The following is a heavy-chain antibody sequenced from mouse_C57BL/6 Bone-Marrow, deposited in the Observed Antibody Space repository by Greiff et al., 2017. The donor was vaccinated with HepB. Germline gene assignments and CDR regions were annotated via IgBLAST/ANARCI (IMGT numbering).Heavy chain of an antibody. D-gene: IGHD2-2*01. Sequence: VQVVESGPGLVQPSQSLSITCTVSGFSLTSYGVHWVRQSPGKGLEWLGVIWSGGSTDYNAAFISRLSISKDNSKSQVFFKMNSLQADDTAIYYCARKRGVTTTGYAMDYWGQGTSVTVSS. J-gene: IGHJ4*01. CDR1: GFSLTSYG. CDR2: IWSGGST. V-gene: IGHV2-2*01. CDR3: ARKRGVTTTGYAMDY.